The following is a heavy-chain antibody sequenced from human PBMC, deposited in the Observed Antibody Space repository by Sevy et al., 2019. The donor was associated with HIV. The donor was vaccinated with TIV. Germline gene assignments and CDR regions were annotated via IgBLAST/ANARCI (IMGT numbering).Heavy chain of an antibody. V-gene: IGHV3-30*02. CDR3: AKGPQYCSSTSCSDYYYYMDV. J-gene: IGHJ6*03. CDR1: GFTFSSYG. Sequence: GGSLRLSCAASGFTFSSYGMHWVRQAPGKGLEWVAFIRYDGSNKYYADSVKGRFTISRDNSKNTLYLQMNSLRAEDTAVYYCAKGPQYCSSTSCSDYYYYMDVWGKGTTVTVSS. CDR2: IRYDGSNK. D-gene: IGHD2-2*01.